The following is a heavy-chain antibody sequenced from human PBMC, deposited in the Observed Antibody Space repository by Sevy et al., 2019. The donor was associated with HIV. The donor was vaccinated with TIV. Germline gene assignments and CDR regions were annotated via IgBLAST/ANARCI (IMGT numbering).Heavy chain of an antibody. CDR1: GASVTTYY. CDR3: ARGRHIVLS. Sequence: SETLSLTCTVSGASVTTYYWTWIRQSPGKGLEWIGHTHYSDETNYNPSLESRVTISMDTSKNQFSLRLTSVSPTDTAIYYCARGRHIVLSWAQGALVTVSS. D-gene: IGHD2-21*01. J-gene: IGHJ5*02. CDR2: THYSDET. V-gene: IGHV4-59*02.